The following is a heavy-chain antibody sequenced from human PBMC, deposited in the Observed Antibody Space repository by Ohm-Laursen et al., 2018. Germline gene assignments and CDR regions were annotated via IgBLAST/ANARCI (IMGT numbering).Heavy chain of an antibody. D-gene: IGHD3-10*01. J-gene: IGHJ4*02. Sequence: TLSLTCTVSGGSISSYYWSWIRQPAGKGLEWIGRIYTSGSTNYNPSLKSRVTISLDTSKNQFSLKLSSVTAADTAVYYCARSTYYYGSGYFDSWGQGTLVTVSS. CDR2: IYTSGST. CDR3: ARSTYYYGSGYFDS. V-gene: IGHV4-4*07. CDR1: GGSISSYY.